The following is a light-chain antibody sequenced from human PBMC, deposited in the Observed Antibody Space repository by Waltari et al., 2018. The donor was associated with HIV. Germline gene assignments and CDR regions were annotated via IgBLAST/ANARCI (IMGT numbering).Light chain of an antibody. V-gene: IGLV2-14*03. CDR1: DSDFGLYNF. Sequence: AVTQPASVSGLPGQSTTISCTGGDSDFGLYNFVSWYQQHSGKPPKLILYDVDSRASGVSDRCSGSMSGNPASLTISGLRAEDEAHYYCASFTGDNTVMFGGGTEVTVL. J-gene: IGLJ3*02. CDR3: ASFTGDNTVM. CDR2: DVD.